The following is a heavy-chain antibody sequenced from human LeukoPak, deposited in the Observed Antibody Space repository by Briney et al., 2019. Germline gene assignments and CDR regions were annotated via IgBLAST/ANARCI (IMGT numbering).Heavy chain of an antibody. J-gene: IGHJ4*02. V-gene: IGHV3-23*01. CDR1: GFTVSAYA. Sequence: GVSLRLSCAASGFTVSAYAMAWVRQAPGTGLEWVSTIYDDNTYYADSVKGRFAISTDNSKNTLYLQMNSLRVEDTAVYFCAARKVRGVWFYLDYWGQGTQVTVSS. CDR2: IYDDNT. CDR3: AARKVRGVWFYLDY. D-gene: IGHD3-10*01.